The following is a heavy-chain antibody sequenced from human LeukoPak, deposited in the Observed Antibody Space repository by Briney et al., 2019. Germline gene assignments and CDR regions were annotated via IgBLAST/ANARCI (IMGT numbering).Heavy chain of an antibody. D-gene: IGHD1-7*01. CDR1: GYTFTSYV. CDR3: ARDRAGTISNYFDY. V-gene: IGHV1-18*01. J-gene: IGHJ4*02. CDR2: ISAYSGNT. Sequence: GASVKVSCKASGYTFTSYVISWVRQAPGQGLEWMGWISAYSGNTNYAQKLQGRVTMTTDTSTSTAYMELRSLRSDDTAVYYCARDRAGTISNYFDYWGQGTLVTVSS.